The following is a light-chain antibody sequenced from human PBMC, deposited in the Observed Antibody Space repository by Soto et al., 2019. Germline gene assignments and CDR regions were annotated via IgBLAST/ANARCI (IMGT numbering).Light chain of an antibody. CDR1: QSISGTY. CDR3: QHYGISPPWT. J-gene: IGKJ1*01. V-gene: IGKV3-20*01. CDR2: GAS. Sequence: EIVLTQSPGTLSLSPGERATLSCRASQSISGTYLAWYQQKPGRAPRFLIYGASNRATGIPDRFSGSGSGTDFTLTISRLEPEDFAVYYCQHYGISPPWTFGQGTKVEIK.